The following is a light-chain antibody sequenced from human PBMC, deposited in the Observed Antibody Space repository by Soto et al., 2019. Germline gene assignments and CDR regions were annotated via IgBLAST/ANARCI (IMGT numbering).Light chain of an antibody. V-gene: IGKV3-20*01. CDR2: AAS. CDR3: QQYGSSRT. J-gene: IGKJ1*01. Sequence: ELVLTQSPGTLSLSPGERATLSCRASQSVSSSYLAWYQQKPGQAPRLLIYAASSRATGIPDRFSGSGSGTDFALTISRLEPDDFAMYYCQQYGSSRTFGQGTKVDIK. CDR1: QSVSSSY.